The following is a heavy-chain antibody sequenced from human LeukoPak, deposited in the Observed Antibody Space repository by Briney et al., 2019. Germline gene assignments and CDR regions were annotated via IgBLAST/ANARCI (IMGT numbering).Heavy chain of an antibody. D-gene: IGHD3-3*01. J-gene: IGHJ4*02. CDR2: IYYSGST. CDR1: GGSISSYY. V-gene: IGHV4-59*08. Sequence: SETLSLTGTGSGGSISSYYWSWIRQPPGKGLEWIGYIYYSGSTNYNPSLKSRVTISVDTSKNQFSLKLSSVTAADTAVYYCARHLTPNDFWSGYPTYYFDYWGQGTLVTVSS. CDR3: ARHLTPNDFWSGYPTYYFDY.